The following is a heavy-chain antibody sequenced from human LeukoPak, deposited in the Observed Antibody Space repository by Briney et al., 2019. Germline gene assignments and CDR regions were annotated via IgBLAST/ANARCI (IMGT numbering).Heavy chain of an antibody. Sequence: GGSLRLSCAASGFTFSSYSMNWVRQAPGKGLEWVSSISSSSSYIYYADSVKGRFTISRDNAKNSLYLQMNSLRAEDTAVYYCARDALTSYYFDYWGQGTLVTVSS. CDR2: ISSSSSYI. V-gene: IGHV3-21*01. CDR1: GFTFSSYS. J-gene: IGHJ4*02. CDR3: ARDALTSYYFDY. D-gene: IGHD3-3*01.